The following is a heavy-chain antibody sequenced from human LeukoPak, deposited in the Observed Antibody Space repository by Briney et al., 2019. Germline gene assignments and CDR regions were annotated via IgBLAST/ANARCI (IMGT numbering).Heavy chain of an antibody. D-gene: IGHD6-6*01. V-gene: IGHV3-33*01. CDR1: GFIFSNHG. CDR3: ARDIAARRLDY. CDR2: IWYDGSNK. J-gene: IGHJ4*02. Sequence: GGSLRLSCAACGFIFSNHGMHWVRQAPGKGLEWVAVIWYDGSNKYYADSVKGRFTISRDNSKNTLYLQMNSLRAEDTAVYYCARDIAARRLDYWGQGTLVTVSS.